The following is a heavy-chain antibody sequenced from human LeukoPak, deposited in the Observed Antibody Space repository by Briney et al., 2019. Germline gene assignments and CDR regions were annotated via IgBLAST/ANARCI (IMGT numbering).Heavy chain of an antibody. CDR3: VRFGSRWFLDY. J-gene: IGHJ4*02. Sequence: GGSLRLSCAASGFTFSSYEMNWVRQAPGKGLEWVSYISSSSTIYYADSVKGRFTISRDNAKNSLYLQMNSLRAEDTAVYYCVRFGSRWFLDYWGQGTLVTVSS. V-gene: IGHV3-48*03. CDR1: GFTFSSYE. D-gene: IGHD6-13*01. CDR2: ISSSSTI.